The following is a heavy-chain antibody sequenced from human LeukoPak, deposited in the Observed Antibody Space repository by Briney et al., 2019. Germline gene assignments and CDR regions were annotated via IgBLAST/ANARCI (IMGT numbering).Heavy chain of an antibody. CDR3: AKSGDYLWDY. V-gene: IGHV4-4*02. CDR1: GGSISTNNW. CDR2: IYHTGST. Sequence: SGTLSLTCAVSGGSISTNNWWSWVRQPPGKGLEWIGEIYHTGSTNYSPSLRSRVTMSIDKSNNQFTLNLNSVTAADTAVYYCAKSGDYLWDYWGQGTLVTVSS. J-gene: IGHJ4*02. D-gene: IGHD3-16*01.